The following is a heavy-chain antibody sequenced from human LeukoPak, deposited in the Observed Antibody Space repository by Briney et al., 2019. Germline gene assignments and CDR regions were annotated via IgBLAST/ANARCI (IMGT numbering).Heavy chain of an antibody. Sequence: GSSVHVSFKSCRYTFTGYYMHWVRQAPGQGRDWMGWINPNSGGKNYAQKFQGRVTMTRDTSISTAYMERSRLRSDDTAVYYCARAGIVGARGDYWGQGTRVTVS. D-gene: IGHD1-26*01. J-gene: IGHJ4*02. CDR1: RYTFTGYY. V-gene: IGHV1-2*02. CDR2: INPNSGGK. CDR3: ARAGIVGARGDY.